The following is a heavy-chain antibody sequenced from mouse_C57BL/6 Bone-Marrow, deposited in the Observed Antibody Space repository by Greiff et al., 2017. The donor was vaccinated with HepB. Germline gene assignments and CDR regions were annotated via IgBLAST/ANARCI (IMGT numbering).Heavy chain of an antibody. V-gene: IGHV2-2*01. CDR3: ARGGLLRLDY. D-gene: IGHD1-1*01. J-gene: IGHJ4*01. CDR1: GFSLTSYG. Sequence: VQLQESGPGLVQPSQSLSITCTVSGFSLTSYGVHWVRQSPGKGLEWLGVIWSGGSTDYNAAFISRLSISKDNSKSQVFFKMNSLQADDTAIYYCARGGLLRLDYWGQGTSVTVSS. CDR2: IWSGGST.